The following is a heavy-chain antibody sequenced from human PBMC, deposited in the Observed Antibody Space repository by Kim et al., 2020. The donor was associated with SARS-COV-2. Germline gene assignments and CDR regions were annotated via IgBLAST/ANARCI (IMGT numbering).Heavy chain of an antibody. CDR2: ISYDGSNK. CDR3: ARDVRTMIVVVRGYYYGMDV. CDR1: GFTFSSYA. Sequence: GGSLILSCAASGFTFSSYAMHWVRQAPGKGLEWVAVISYDGSNKYYADSVKGRFTISRDNSKNTLYLQMNSLRAEDTAVYYCARDVRTMIVVVRGYYYGMDVWGQGTTVTVSS. V-gene: IGHV3-30-3*01. J-gene: IGHJ6*02. D-gene: IGHD3-22*01.